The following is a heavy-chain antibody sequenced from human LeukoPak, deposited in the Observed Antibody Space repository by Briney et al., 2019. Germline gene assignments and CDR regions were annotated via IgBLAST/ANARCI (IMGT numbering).Heavy chain of an antibody. V-gene: IGHV3-11*01. D-gene: IGHD4/OR15-4a*01. CDR2: ISSGGDTT. CDR1: GFTFSDYY. J-gene: IGHJ4*02. Sequence: GASLRLSCAASGFTFSDYYMSWIHQAPGKGLEWVSYISSGGDTTYYADSVTGRFTISRDNAKNSLYLQMNSLRAEDTAIYYCATYDYGADYFDYWGQGTLVTVST. CDR3: ATYDYGADYFDY.